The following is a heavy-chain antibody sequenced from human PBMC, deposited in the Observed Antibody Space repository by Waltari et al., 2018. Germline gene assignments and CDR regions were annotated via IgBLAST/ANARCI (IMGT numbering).Heavy chain of an antibody. J-gene: IGHJ4*02. V-gene: IGHV1-3*01. Sequence: QVQLVQSGAEVKKPGASVKVSCTASGYTFTNYAMHWVRQAPGQRLEWMGWINAGNGNTKYSQKFQGRVTITRDTSASTAYMELSSLRSEDTAVYYCARSFLPARRAAVVLWSEFDYWGQGTLVTVSS. CDR1: GYTFTNYA. D-gene: IGHD2-2*01. CDR3: ARSFLPARRAAVVLWSEFDY. CDR2: INAGNGNT.